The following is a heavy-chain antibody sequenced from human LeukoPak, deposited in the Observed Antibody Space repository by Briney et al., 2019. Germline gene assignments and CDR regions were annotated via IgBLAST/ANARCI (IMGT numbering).Heavy chain of an antibody. Sequence: ASVKVSCKASGYTFTGYYMHWVRQAPGQGLEWMGWINPNSGDTNYAQKFQGRVTITADESTSTAYMELSSPRSEDTAVYYCAAARYCSGASCYSADFDYWGQGTLVTVSS. CDR2: INPNSGDT. CDR3: AAARYCSGASCYSADFDY. CDR1: GYTFTGYY. D-gene: IGHD2-15*01. V-gene: IGHV1-2*02. J-gene: IGHJ4*02.